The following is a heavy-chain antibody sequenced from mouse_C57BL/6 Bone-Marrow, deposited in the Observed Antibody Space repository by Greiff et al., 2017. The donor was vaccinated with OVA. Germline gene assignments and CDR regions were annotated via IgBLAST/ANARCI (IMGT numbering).Heavy chain of an antibody. Sequence: DVKLVESGGGLVQPGESLKLSCESNEYEFPSHDMSWVRKTPEKRLELVAAINSDGGSTYYPDTMERRFIISRDNTKKTLYLQMSSLRSEDTALYYCARIYYDYGGAMDYWGQGTSVTVSS. CDR3: ARIYYDYGGAMDY. CDR1: EYEFPSHD. CDR2: INSDGGST. J-gene: IGHJ4*01. V-gene: IGHV5-2*01. D-gene: IGHD2-4*01.